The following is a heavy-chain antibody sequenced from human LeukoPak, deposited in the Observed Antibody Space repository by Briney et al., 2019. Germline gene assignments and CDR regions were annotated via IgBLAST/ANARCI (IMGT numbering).Heavy chain of an antibody. CDR2: ISNDGSNK. V-gene: IGHV3-30*18. D-gene: IGHD5-12*01. CDR1: GFTFSTYG. CDR3: AKERRGYSGYERSYYYYYGMDV. J-gene: IGHJ6*04. Sequence: GGSLRLSCAVSGFTFSTYGMHWVRQAPGKGLEWVAVISNDGSNKYYADSVKGRFTISRDKSKNTLYLQMNSLRAEDTAVYYCAKERRGYSGYERSYYYYYGMDVWGKGTTATVSS.